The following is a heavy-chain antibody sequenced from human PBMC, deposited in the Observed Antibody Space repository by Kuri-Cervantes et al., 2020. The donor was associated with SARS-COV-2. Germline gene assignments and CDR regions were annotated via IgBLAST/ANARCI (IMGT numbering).Heavy chain of an antibody. Sequence: SVKVSCKASGGTFSSYTISWVRQAPGQGLEWMGGIIPIFGTANYAQKFQGRVTITADKSTSTAYMELSSLRSEDTAVYYCARGGWTKARAYYYYYYMDVWGKGTTVTVSS. CDR1: GGTFSSYT. D-gene: IGHD3/OR15-3a*01. CDR2: IIPIFGTA. V-gene: IGHV1-69*06. CDR3: ARGGWTKARAYYYYYYMDV. J-gene: IGHJ6*03.